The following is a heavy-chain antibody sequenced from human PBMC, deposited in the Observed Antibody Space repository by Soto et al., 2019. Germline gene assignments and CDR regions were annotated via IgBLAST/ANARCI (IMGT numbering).Heavy chain of an antibody. V-gene: IGHV4-34*01. CDR3: ARVERGTATTVVDAFDI. J-gene: IGHJ3*02. CDR1: GGFVTSGSYY. D-gene: IGHD1-1*01. Sequence: QVQLQQWGAGLLKPSETLSPTCAVYGGFVTSGSYYWSWIRQPPGKGLEWIGEMSHSGGTHFNPSLKSRVTISVDTSKNQFTLKTSSVTAADTALYYCARVERGTATTVVDAFDIWGPGTMVTVSS. CDR2: MSHSGGT.